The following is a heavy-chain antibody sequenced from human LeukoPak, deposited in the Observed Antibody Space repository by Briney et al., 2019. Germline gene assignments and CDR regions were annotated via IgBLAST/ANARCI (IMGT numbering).Heavy chain of an antibody. V-gene: IGHV3-7*01. CDR2: VKKDASEK. J-gene: IGHJ4*02. D-gene: IGHD3-22*01. Sequence: QPGGSLRLSCAASGFTFSNNWMTWVRQAPGKGLEWVASVKKDASEKYYVDSVKGRFTISRDNAKNSLYLQMNSLRAEDTAVYYCARAPYYETTGPLWGQGTLVTVSS. CDR3: ARAPYYETTGPL. CDR1: GFTFSNNW.